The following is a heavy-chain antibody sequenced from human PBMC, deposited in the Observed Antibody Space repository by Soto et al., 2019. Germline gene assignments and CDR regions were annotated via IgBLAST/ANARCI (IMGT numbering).Heavy chain of an antibody. CDR3: AKVLLAARPYYYYMDV. CDR1: GFTFSSYA. CDR2: IRGSGGST. V-gene: IGHV3-23*01. J-gene: IGHJ6*03. Sequence: EVQLLESGGGLVQPGGSLRLSCAASGFTFSSYAMSWVRQAPGKGLEWGSAIRGSGGSTYYADSVKGRFSISRDNSKNTLYLQMNSRRAEDTAVYYCAKVLLAARPYYYYMDVWGKWTTVTVSS. D-gene: IGHD6-6*01.